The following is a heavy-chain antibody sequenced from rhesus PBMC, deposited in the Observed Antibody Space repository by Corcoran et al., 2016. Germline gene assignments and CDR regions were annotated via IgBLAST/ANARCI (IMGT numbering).Heavy chain of an antibody. CDR3: ARGIWTGYDFDY. CDR2: IYGSSGST. CDR1: GYSISSNY. V-gene: IGHV4-147*01. D-gene: IGHD3-3*01. Sequence: QVQLQESGPGLVKPSETLSLTCAVSGYSISSNYWSWIRQPPGKGLEWIGYIYGSSGSTYYNPSRKSRVTISTDTSKTQYSLKLSSVTAADTAVYDCARGIWTGYDFDYWGQGVLVTVSP. J-gene: IGHJ4*01.